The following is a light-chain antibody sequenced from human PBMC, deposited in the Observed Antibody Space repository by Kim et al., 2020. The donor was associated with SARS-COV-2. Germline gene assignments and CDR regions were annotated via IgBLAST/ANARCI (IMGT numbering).Light chain of an antibody. V-gene: IGKV1-27*01. CDR3: QKYNSAPWT. J-gene: IGKJ1*01. CDR1: QGITNS. CDR2: AAS. Sequence: VGDTFTSTCRASQGITNSLAWHQHKPAKVPQLQIDAASALETGAPSRFSGTGSGTDFTLTISSPQPDDVATYHWQKYNSAPWTFGQGTKVDIK.